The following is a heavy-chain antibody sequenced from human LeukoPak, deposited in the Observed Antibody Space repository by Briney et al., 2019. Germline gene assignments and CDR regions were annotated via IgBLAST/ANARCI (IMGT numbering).Heavy chain of an antibody. V-gene: IGHV3-7*04. CDR2: IKPDGSEK. Sequence: GGSLRLSCAVSGFTFSTYWMNWVRQAPGKGPGWVANIKPDGSEKFYVDSVKGRFTVSRDNAKNLLYLQMNSLRAEDTALYYCARGASYWGQGTLVTVSS. J-gene: IGHJ4*02. CDR1: GFTFSTYW. CDR3: ARGASY.